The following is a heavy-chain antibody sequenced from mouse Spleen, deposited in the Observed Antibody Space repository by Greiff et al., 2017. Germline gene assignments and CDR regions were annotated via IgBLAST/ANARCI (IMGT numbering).Heavy chain of an antibody. Sequence: EVQRVESGGGLVKPGGSLKLSCAASGFTFSDYGMHWVRQAPEKGLEWVAYISSGSSTIYYADTVKGRFTISRDNAKNTLFLQMTSLRSEDTAMYYCATPLYYGSSYDWYFDVWGTGTTVTVSS. CDR3: ATPLYYGSSYDWYFDV. CDR1: GFTFSDYG. D-gene: IGHD1-1*01. J-gene: IGHJ1*03. V-gene: IGHV5-17*01. CDR2: ISSGSSTI.